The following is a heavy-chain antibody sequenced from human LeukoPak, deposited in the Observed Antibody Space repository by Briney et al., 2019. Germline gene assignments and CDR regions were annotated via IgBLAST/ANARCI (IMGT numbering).Heavy chain of an antibody. CDR1: GYTFTSYG. Sequence: GASVKVSCKASGYTFTSYGISWVRQAPGQGLEWMGWISAYNGNTNYAQKLQGRVTMTTDTSTSTAYMELRSLRSDDTAVYYCARKKTYYYDSSGYSELDYWGQGTLVTVSS. CDR3: ARKKTYYYDSSGYSELDY. J-gene: IGHJ4*02. CDR2: ISAYNGNT. D-gene: IGHD3-22*01. V-gene: IGHV1-18*01.